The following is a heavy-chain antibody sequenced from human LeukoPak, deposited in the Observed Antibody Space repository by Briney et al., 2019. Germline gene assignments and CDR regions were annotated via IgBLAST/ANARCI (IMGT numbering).Heavy chain of an antibody. J-gene: IGHJ4*02. Sequence: SVKVSCKASGGTFSSYAISWVRQAPGQGLEWVGRIIPIFGTANYAQRFQGRVTITTDESTSTAYMELSSLRSEDTAVYYCAVKTYYYDSSGLLLGYWGQGTLVTVSS. V-gene: IGHV1-69*05. CDR2: IIPIFGTA. CDR1: GGTFSSYA. D-gene: IGHD3-22*01. CDR3: AVKTYYYDSSGLLLGY.